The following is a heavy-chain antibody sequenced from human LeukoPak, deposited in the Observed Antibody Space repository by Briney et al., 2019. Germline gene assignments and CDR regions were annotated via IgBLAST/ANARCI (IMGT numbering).Heavy chain of an antibody. CDR3: ARLGYCSGGSCYGSSYFDY. CDR1: GVSISSYY. V-gene: IGHV4-59*01. Sequence: PSETLSLTCTVSGVSISSYYWSWIRQPPGKGLEWIGYIYYSGSTNYNPSLKSRVTISVDTSKNQFSLKLSSVTAADTAVYYCARLGYCSGGSCYGSSYFDYWGQGTLVTVSS. CDR2: IYYSGST. J-gene: IGHJ4*02. D-gene: IGHD2-15*01.